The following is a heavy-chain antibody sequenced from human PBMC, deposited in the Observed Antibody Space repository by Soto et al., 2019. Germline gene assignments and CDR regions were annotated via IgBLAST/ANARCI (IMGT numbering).Heavy chain of an antibody. J-gene: IGHJ3*02. CDR3: AHCSRWLQPRHAFVS. Sequence: QITLKESGPSMVKPTQNLTLTCTFSGFSLRSSGMGVGWIRQTPGKDLEWLALIYWDDDKRYSPCLKSRLNITKDTYKNQVVLTMTNINLVDTATYFCAHCSRWLQPRHAFVSWAQGRMVTVS. CDR1: GFSLRSSGMG. D-gene: IGHD5-12*01. CDR2: IYWDDDK. V-gene: IGHV2-5*02.